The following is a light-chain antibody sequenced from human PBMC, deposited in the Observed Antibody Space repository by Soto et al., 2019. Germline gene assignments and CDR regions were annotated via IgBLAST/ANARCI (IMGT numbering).Light chain of an antibody. CDR2: GAS. CDR1: QSVSSSY. CDR3: QQYGSSPPLS. V-gene: IGKV3-20*01. J-gene: IGKJ4*01. Sequence: EIVLTQSPGTLSLSPGERATLSCRASQSVSSSYLAWYQQKPGQAPRVLIYGASSRATGIPDRFSGSGSGTDFALTISRLEPEDFAVYYCQQYGSSPPLSFGGGTKV.